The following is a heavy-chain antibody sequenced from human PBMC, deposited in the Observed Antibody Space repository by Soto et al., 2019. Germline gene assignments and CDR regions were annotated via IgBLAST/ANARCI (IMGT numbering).Heavy chain of an antibody. J-gene: IGHJ4*02. CDR3: ARDYYYDSSGPTEDFDY. Sequence: QVQLVESGGGVVQPGRSLRLSCAASGFTFSSYGMHWVRQAPGKGLEWMAVIWYDGSNKYYADSVKGRFTISRDNSKNTLYLQMNSLRAEDTAVYYCARDYYYDSSGPTEDFDYWGQGTLVTVSS. CDR2: IWYDGSNK. D-gene: IGHD3-22*01. CDR1: GFTFSSYG. V-gene: IGHV3-33*01.